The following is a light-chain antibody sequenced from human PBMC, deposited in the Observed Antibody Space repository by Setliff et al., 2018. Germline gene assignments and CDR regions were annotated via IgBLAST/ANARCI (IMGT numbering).Light chain of an antibody. V-gene: IGLV2-14*03. CDR2: DVS. CDR1: SSDVGGYNY. J-gene: IGLJ1*01. Sequence: QSVLTQSASVSGSPGQSITISCTGTSSDVGGYNYVSWYQQHPGKAPKLMIYDVSNRPSGVSNRFSGSKSANTASLTISGLQAEDEADYYCSSYAGSSTLYVFGTGTKGTVL. CDR3: SSYAGSSTLYV.